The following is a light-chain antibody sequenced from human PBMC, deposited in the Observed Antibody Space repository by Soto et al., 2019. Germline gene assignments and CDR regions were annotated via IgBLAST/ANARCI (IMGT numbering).Light chain of an antibody. CDR1: SSDVGAYNY. CDR3: SSYVGNNNLV. Sequence: QSALTQPPSASGSPGQSVTISCTGTSSDVGAYNYVSWYQQHPGKAPKLMIYEVNKRPSGVPDRFSGSKSGNTASLTVSGFQAEDEADYYCSSYVGNNNLVFGGGTKLTVL. J-gene: IGLJ2*01. V-gene: IGLV2-8*01. CDR2: EVN.